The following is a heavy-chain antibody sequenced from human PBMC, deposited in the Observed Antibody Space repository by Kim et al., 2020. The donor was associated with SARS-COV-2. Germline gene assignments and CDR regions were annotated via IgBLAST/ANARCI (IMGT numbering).Heavy chain of an antibody. Sequence: GGSLRLSCAASGFTFSGSAMHWVRQASGKGLEWVGRIRSKANSYATAYAASVKGRFTISRDDSKNTAYLQMNSLKTEDTAVYYCTGVFYYYYGMDVWGQGTTVTVSS. J-gene: IGHJ6*02. CDR3: TGVFYYYYGMDV. V-gene: IGHV3-73*01. CDR1: GFTFSGSA. CDR2: IRSKANSYAT. D-gene: IGHD2-8*01.